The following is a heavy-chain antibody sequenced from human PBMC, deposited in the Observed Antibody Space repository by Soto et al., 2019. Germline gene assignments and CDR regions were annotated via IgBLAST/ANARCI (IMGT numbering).Heavy chain of an antibody. Sequence: PSETLSLTCTVSGDSISSTNYYWSWIRQHPGKGLEWIGYIYYSGSTFYNPSLKSRITISVDTSKNHFSLKLTSVTAADTAMFYCARVSRRPLGLLDQWGLGTLVTVSS. V-gene: IGHV4-31*03. CDR1: GDSISSTNYY. D-gene: IGHD6-6*01. CDR2: IYYSGST. J-gene: IGHJ5*02. CDR3: ARVSRRPLGLLDQ.